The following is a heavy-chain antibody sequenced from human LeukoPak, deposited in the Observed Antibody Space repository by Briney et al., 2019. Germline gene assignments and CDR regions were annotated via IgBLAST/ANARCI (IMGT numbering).Heavy chain of an antibody. V-gene: IGHV3-49*04. CDR2: IRRKASGETT. Sequence: GGSLRLSCTASGFSIGDYAMSWVRQAPGKGLEWEGLIRRKASGETTEYAASVKGRFTISRDDSKSIAFLQMNNLKTEDTAVYYCTRPIYCSSASSCGYYFDYWGHGTLVTVSS. J-gene: IGHJ4*01. CDR1: GFSIGDYA. CDR3: TRPIYCSSASSCGYYFDY. D-gene: IGHD2-2*01.